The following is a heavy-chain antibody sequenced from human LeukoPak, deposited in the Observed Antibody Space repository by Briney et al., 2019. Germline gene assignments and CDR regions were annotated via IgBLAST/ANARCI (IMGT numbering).Heavy chain of an antibody. CDR2: INPSGGST. CDR1: GYTFTSYY. Sequence: ASVKVSCKASGYTFTSYYMHWVRQAPGQGLEWMGIINPSGGSTSYAQKFQGRVTMTRDMSTSTVYMELSSLRSGDTAVYYCARDRAAAAPGDAFDIWGQGTMVTVSS. J-gene: IGHJ3*02. V-gene: IGHV1-46*01. D-gene: IGHD6-13*01. CDR3: ARDRAAAAPGDAFDI.